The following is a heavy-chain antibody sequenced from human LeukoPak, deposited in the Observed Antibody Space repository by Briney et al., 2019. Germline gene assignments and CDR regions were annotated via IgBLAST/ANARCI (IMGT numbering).Heavy chain of an antibody. CDR2: IYYSGST. J-gene: IGHJ5*02. D-gene: IGHD3-10*01. V-gene: IGHV4-39*07. Sequence: SETLSLTCTVSGGSISSSSFYWGWIRQPPGKGLEWIGSIYYSGSTYYNPSLKSRVTISVDASKNQFSLKLSSVTAADTAVYYCARGGYYGSGNDFRFDPWGQGTLVTVSS. CDR1: GGSISSSSFY. CDR3: ARGGYYGSGNDFRFDP.